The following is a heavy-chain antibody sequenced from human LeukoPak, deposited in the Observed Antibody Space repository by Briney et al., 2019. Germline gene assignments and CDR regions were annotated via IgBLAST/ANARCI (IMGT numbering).Heavy chain of an antibody. Sequence: SETLSLTCTVSGGSISSGGYYWSWIRQHPGKGLEWIGYIYYSGSTYYNPSLKSRVTISVDTSKNQFSLKLSSVTAADTAVYYCARGVKATGWYSRAEYFQHWGQGTLVTVSS. CDR1: GGSISSGGYY. D-gene: IGHD6-19*01. J-gene: IGHJ1*01. V-gene: IGHV4-31*03. CDR2: IYYSGST. CDR3: ARGVKATGWYSRAEYFQH.